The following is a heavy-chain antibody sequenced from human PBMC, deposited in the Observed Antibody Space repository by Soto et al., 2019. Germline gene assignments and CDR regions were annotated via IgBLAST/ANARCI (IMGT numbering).Heavy chain of an antibody. Sequence: QVQLVQSGAEVKKPGSSVKVSCKASGGTFSSYTISWVRQSPGQGLEWMGRIIPILGIANYAQKFQGRVTITADKSTSTAYMELSSLRSEDTAVYYCAGTAAVGYCGGGSCYSLRNWFDPWGQGTLVTVSS. CDR3: AGTAAVGYCGGGSCYSLRNWFDP. V-gene: IGHV1-69*02. J-gene: IGHJ5*02. D-gene: IGHD2-15*01. CDR2: IIPILGIA. CDR1: GGTFSSYT.